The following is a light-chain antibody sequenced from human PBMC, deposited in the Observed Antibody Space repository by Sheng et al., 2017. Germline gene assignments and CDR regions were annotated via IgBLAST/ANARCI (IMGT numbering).Light chain of an antibody. V-gene: IGKV3D-20*02. CDR3: QQRRYWPAST. Sequence: EIVLTQSPGTLSLSPGERATLSCRASQSVSSSYLAWYQQKPGQAPRLLIYDASYRATGIPARFSGSGFGTDFTLTISSLEPADFAVYYCQQRRYWPASTFGPGTKVDIK. J-gene: IGKJ3*01. CDR1: QSVSSSY. CDR2: DAS.